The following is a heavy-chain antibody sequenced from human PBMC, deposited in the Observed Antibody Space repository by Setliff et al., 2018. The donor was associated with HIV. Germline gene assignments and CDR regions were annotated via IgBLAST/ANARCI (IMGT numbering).Heavy chain of an antibody. D-gene: IGHD5-18*01. CDR2: ITSGGST. Sequence: PGGSLRLSCAASGFTFGSYAMSWVRQTPEKGLEWVSIITSGGSTYYADSAKGRFIISRDNSQNTLYLQMNSLRADDTAIYYCAKGFRPVDTALVSGPTYWGQGIRVTVSS. V-gene: IGHV3-23*01. J-gene: IGHJ4*02. CDR1: GFTFGSYA. CDR3: AKGFRPVDTALVSGPTY.